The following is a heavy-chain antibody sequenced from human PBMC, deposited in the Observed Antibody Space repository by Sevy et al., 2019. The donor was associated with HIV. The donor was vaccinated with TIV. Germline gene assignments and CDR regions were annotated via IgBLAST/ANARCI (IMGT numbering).Heavy chain of an antibody. V-gene: IGHV1-8*01. CDR3: VRGLSFYYYKRGHWVNWYFDL. D-gene: IGHD3-10*01. Sequence: ASVKVSCKASGYTFTNNDINWVRQAPGQGLEWMGWMNPNSGNAGYAQKFQGRVTMTRDTSINTAYLEXSSLRSEDTAMYYCVRGLSFYYYKRGHWVNWYFDLWGRGTLVTVSS. CDR2: MNPNSGNA. J-gene: IGHJ2*01. CDR1: GYTFTNND.